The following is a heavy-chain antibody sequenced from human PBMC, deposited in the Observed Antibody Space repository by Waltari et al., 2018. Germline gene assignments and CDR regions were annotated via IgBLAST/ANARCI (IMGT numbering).Heavy chain of an antibody. D-gene: IGHD6-13*01. J-gene: IGHJ5*02. CDR1: GYSIRSGYY. CDR3: ARGVPQQLVPGFNWFDP. V-gene: IGHV4-38-2*01. Sequence: QVQLQESGPGLVKPSETLSLTCAVSGYSIRSGYYWGWIRQPPGKGLEWIGSIYHSGSTYYNPSLKSRVTISVDTSKNQFSLKLSSVTAADTAVYYCARGVPQQLVPGFNWFDPWGQGTLVTVSS. CDR2: IYHSGST.